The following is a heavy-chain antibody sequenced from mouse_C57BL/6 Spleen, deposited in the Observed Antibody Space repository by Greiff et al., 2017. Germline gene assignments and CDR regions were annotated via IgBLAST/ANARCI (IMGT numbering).Heavy chain of an antibody. D-gene: IGHD1-1*01. V-gene: IGHV1-52*01. CDR1: GFNIKDDY. J-gene: IGHJ4*01. CDR2: IDPSDSET. CDR3: ARELQGAMDY. Sequence: QVQLQQSGAELVRPGASVKLSCTASGFNIKDDYMHWVKQRPIQGLEWIGNIDPSDSETHYNQKFKDKATLTVDKSSSTAYMQLSSLTSEDSAVYYCARELQGAMDYWGQGTSVTVSS.